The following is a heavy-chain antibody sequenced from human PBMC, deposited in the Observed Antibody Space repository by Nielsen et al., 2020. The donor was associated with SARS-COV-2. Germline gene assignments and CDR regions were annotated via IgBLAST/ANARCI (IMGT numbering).Heavy chain of an antibody. D-gene: IGHD1-1*01. CDR1: GGSISSGGFY. V-gene: IGHV4-31*03. CDR3: ARASDEARHPNWFDP. Sequence: SETLSLTCTVSGGSISSGGFYWSWIRQHPGKGLEWIGYIYYSGSTYYNPSLKSRLTMSVDTSKNQFSLKLSSVTAADTAVYYCARASDEARHPNWFDPWGQGTQVTVSS. J-gene: IGHJ5*02. CDR2: IYYSGST.